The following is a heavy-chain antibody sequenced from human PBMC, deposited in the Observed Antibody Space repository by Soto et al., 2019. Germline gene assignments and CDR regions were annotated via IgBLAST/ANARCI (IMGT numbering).Heavy chain of an antibody. V-gene: IGHV3-30*04. CDR2: ISYDGRVK. CDR1: GFTFSDYP. D-gene: IGHD1-26*01. J-gene: IGHJ4*02. CDR3: ARDFIVGASDYFEY. Sequence: PGGSLRLSCAASGFTFSDYPMHWVRQAPGKGLEWVAVISYDGRVKYYVDSVKGRSTISRDDSKNTLYLQMNSLRVDDTAVYYCARDFIVGASDYFEYWGQGTLVTVSS.